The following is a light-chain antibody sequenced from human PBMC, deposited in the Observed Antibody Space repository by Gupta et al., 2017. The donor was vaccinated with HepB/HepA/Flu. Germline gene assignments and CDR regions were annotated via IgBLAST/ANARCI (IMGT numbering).Light chain of an antibody. Sequence: QSVLTPPPSTSEPPGQRVTISCSGSSSHIGSNDVHWYQQLPGTAPKLLIYRNNQRPSGGPDRFSGSKSGTSASLAISGLRSEDEADYYCEAWEDSRSGNWVFGGGTKLTVL. CDR2: RNN. CDR3: EAWEDSRSGNWV. V-gene: IGLV1-47*01. CDR1: SSHIGSND. J-gene: IGLJ3*02.